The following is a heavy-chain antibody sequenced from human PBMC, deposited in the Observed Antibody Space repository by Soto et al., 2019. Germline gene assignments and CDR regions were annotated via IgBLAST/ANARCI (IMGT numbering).Heavy chain of an antibody. CDR2: ISYDGTNK. V-gene: IGHV3-30*18. CDR3: AKDLQSYGDYDYYCYGMDV. Sequence: QVQLVESGGGEVQPGRSLTISCAASGFTFSTYGMHWVRQTPGKGLAWVAVISYDGTNKFYSDSVKGRFTISRDNFKNTLTLQTNSLRADDTAVYSCAKDLQSYGDYDYYCYGMDVWGLGTTVTVSS. D-gene: IGHD4-17*01. CDR1: GFTFSTYG. J-gene: IGHJ6*02.